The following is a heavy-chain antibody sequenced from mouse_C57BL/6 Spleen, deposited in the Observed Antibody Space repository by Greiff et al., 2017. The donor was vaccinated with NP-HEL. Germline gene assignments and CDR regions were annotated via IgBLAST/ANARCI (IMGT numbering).Heavy chain of an antibody. J-gene: IGHJ3*01. V-gene: IGHV1-26*01. CDR2: INPNNGDT. CDR3: ASLGTY. D-gene: IGHD3-1*01. CDR1: GYTFTDYY. Sequence: EVQLQQSGPELVKPGASVKISCKASGYTFTDYYMNWVKQSLGKSLEWMGYINPNNGDTSYNQKFKGKATWTVDKSSSTAYMEIRSLTSEDSAVYYCASLGTYWSQGTLVTVSA.